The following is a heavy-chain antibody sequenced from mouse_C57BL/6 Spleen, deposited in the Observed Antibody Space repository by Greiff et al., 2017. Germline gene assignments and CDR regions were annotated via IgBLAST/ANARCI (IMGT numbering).Heavy chain of an antibody. CDR2: IYPGSGNT. CDR1: GYTFTDYY. D-gene: IGHD3-3*01. Sequence: VKLMESGAELVRPGASVKLSCKASGYTFTDYYINWVKQRPGQGLEWIARIYPGSGNTYYNEKFKGKATLTAEKSSSTAYMQLSSLTSEDSAVYFCARGGDENYFDYWGQGTTLTVSS. CDR3: ARGGDENYFDY. J-gene: IGHJ2*01. V-gene: IGHV1-76*01.